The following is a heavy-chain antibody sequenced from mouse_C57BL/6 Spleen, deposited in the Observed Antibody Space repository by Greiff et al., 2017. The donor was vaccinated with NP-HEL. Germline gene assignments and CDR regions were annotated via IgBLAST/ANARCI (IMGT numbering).Heavy chain of an antibody. Sequence: VQLQQSGTVLARPGASVKMSCKTSGYTFTSYWMHWVKQRPGQGLEWIGAIYPGNSDTSYNQKFKGKAKLTAVTSASTAYMELSSLTNEDSAVYYCTRGSTTVVAPHWYFDVWGTGTTVTVSS. V-gene: IGHV1-5*01. CDR2: IYPGNSDT. CDR3: TRGSTTVVAPHWYFDV. D-gene: IGHD1-1*01. J-gene: IGHJ1*03. CDR1: GYTFTSYW.